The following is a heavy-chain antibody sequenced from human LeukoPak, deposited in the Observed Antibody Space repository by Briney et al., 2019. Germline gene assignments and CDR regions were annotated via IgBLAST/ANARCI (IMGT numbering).Heavy chain of an antibody. D-gene: IGHD3-10*01. J-gene: IGHJ2*01. CDR3: ASSVRGGYFYL. CDR2: HTVYNGNT. Sequence: ASVNVSRTASGDTCTSYGISWVRHAPGQGLGGMGFHTVYNGNTDHKHKLKGRVTMTKDTATGTGYLELMSLRSKAAALYYCASSVRGGYFYLWGSGTLVTV. V-gene: IGHV1-18*01. CDR1: GDTCTSYG.